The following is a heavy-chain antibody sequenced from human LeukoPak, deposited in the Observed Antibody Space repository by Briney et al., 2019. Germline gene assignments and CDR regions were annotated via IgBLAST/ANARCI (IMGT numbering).Heavy chain of an antibody. J-gene: IGHJ4*02. V-gene: IGHV3-21*01. CDR2: ISSSSSYI. D-gene: IGHD3-22*01. Sequence: PGGSLRLSCAASGFTFSSYSMMWVRQAPGKGLEWVSSISSSSSYIYYADSVKGRFTISRDNAKNSLYLQMNSLRAEDTAVYYCASSRLVVGIDYWGQGTLVTVSS. CDR3: ASSRLVVGIDY. CDR1: GFTFSSYS.